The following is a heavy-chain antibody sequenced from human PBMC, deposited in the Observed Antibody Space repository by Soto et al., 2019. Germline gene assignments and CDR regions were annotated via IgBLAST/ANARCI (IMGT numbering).Heavy chain of an antibody. CDR1: GFTFRSYA. V-gene: IGHV3-23*01. CDR3: AKTGSGRQY. D-gene: IGHD2-15*01. Sequence: GGSLRLSCAASGFTFRSYAMSWVRQAPGKGLEGVSAISGSGGSTYYADAVKGRFTISRDNSKNTLYLQMNSLRAEDTAVYYCAKTGSGRQYWGQGTLVTVSS. CDR2: ISGSGGST. J-gene: IGHJ4*02.